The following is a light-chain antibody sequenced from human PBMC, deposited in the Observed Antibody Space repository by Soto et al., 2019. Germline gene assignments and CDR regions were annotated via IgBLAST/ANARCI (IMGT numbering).Light chain of an antibody. CDR2: GAT. CDR3: QQYNNWPPWT. J-gene: IGKJ1*01. V-gene: IGKV3-15*01. Sequence: EIVMTQSPATLSVSPGERTTLSCRASQSVSRSLAWYQQKPGQAPTLLIYGATTRATGIPARFSGSGSGTEFTRTISSLQSEDFAVYYCQQYNNWPPWTFGQGTKVEIK. CDR1: QSVSRS.